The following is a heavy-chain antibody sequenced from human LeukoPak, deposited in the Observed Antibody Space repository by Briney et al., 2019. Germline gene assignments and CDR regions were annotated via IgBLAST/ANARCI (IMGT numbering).Heavy chain of an antibody. D-gene: IGHD3-22*01. Sequence: ASVKVSCKASGYTFTSYGISWVRQAPGQGLEWMGWISAYKGNTNYAQKLQGRVTMATDTSTSTAYMELRSLRSDGTAVYYCARSHYYDSSGYHLIGFKYWGQGTLVTVSS. CDR1: GYTFTSYG. V-gene: IGHV1-18*01. CDR3: ARSHYYDSSGYHLIGFKY. J-gene: IGHJ4*02. CDR2: ISAYKGNT.